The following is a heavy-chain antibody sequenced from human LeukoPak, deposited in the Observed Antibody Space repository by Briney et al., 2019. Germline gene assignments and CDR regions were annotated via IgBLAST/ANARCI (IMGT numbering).Heavy chain of an antibody. CDR2: INHGEST. D-gene: IGHD2-21*01. V-gene: IGHV4-34*01. J-gene: IGHJ6*03. CDR3: ARVRAFRPNVARAYYYYMDV. Sequence: SETLSLTCVVYGGSLTSYSWSWVRQSPGKVLEWIGEINHGESTNYNPSLKSRVTISLDTSENQFSLRLSSVTAADTAVFYCARVRAFRPNVARAYYYYMDVWGKGTTVTVSS. CDR1: GGSLTSYS.